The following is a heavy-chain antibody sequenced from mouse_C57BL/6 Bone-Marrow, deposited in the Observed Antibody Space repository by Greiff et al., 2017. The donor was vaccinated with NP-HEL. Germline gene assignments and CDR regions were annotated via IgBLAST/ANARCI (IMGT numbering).Heavy chain of an antibody. D-gene: IGHD2-3*01. CDR2: IDPSDSYT. CDR1: GYTFTSYW. J-gene: IGHJ4*01. Sequence: QVQLQQPGAELVMPGASVKLSCKASGYTFTSYWMHWVKQRPGQGLEWIGEIDPSDSYTNYNQKFKGKSTVTVDKSSSTAYMQLSSLTSADSAVYYCARDGYYPYYYAMDYWGQGTSVTVSS. CDR3: ARDGYYPYYYAMDY. V-gene: IGHV1-69*01.